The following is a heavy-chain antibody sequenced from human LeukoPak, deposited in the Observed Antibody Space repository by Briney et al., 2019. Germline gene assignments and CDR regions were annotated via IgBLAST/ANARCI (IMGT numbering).Heavy chain of an antibody. CDR1: GDSISSSSYY. Sequence: PSETLSLTCTVSGDSISSSSYYWDWIRQPPGKGLEWSGSVYYTGSTDYNSSLKSRVTISVDTSTNQFSLRLSSVTAADTAVYYCARRDLSTRLSHFDYWGQGTLVTVSS. CDR3: ARRDLSTRLSHFDY. J-gene: IGHJ4*02. V-gene: IGHV4-39*07. CDR2: VYYTGST. D-gene: IGHD5/OR15-5a*01.